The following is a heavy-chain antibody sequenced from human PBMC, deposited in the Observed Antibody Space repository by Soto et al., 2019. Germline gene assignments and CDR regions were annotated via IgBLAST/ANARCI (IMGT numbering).Heavy chain of an antibody. CDR1: GFTFSDYY. CDR3: ARDSEWELTGCFFDY. Sequence: QVQLVESGGGLVKPGGSLRLSCAASGFTFSDYYMSWIRQAPGKGLEWVSYISSSSSYTNYADSVKGRFTISRDNAKNSLYLQMNSLRAEDTAVYYCARDSEWELTGCFFDYWGQGTLVTVSS. J-gene: IGHJ4*02. CDR2: ISSSSSYT. D-gene: IGHD1-26*01. V-gene: IGHV3-11*06.